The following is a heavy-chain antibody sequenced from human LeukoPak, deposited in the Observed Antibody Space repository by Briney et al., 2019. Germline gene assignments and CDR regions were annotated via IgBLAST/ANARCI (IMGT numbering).Heavy chain of an antibody. J-gene: IGHJ4*02. CDR3: ARDQKGDYFDY. CDR1: GYTFTGYY. V-gene: IGHV1-2*02. Sequence: RASVKVSCKASGYTFTGYYMHWVRPAPGQGLEWMGWINPNSGGTNYAQKFQGRVTMTRDTSISTAYMELSRLRSDDTAVYYCARDQKGDYFDYWGQGTLVTVSS. CDR2: INPNSGGT.